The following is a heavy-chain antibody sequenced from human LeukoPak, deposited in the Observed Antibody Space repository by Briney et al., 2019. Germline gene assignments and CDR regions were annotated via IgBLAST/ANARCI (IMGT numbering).Heavy chain of an antibody. CDR1: GFTFSNYA. Sequence: PGGSLRLSCAASGFTFSNYAMHWVRQPPGKGLEWIGEINHSGSTNYNPSLKSRVTISVDTSKNQFSLKLSSVTAADTAVYYCARRRPGTKTNIDYWGQGTLVTVSS. V-gene: IGHV4-34*01. J-gene: IGHJ4*02. CDR2: INHSGST. CDR3: ARRRPGTKTNIDY. D-gene: IGHD1-14*01.